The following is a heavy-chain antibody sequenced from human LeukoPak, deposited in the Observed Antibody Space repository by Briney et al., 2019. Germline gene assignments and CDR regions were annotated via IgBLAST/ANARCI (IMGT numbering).Heavy chain of an antibody. CDR1: GYTFTSYY. CDR3: ARERTIYSSSSGRESFDY. CDR2: INPSGGST. V-gene: IGHV1-46*01. D-gene: IGHD6-6*01. J-gene: IGHJ4*02. Sequence: GASVKVSCKASGYTFTSYYMHWVRQAPGQGLEWMGIINPSGGSTSYAQKFQGRVTMTRDMSTSTVYMELSSLRSEDTAVYYCARERTIYSSSSGRESFDYWGQGTLVTVSS.